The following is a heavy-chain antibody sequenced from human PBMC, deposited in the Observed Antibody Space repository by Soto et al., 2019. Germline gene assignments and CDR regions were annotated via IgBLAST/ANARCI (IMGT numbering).Heavy chain of an antibody. CDR3: ARGFKRGTRGFGHYYGMDV. J-gene: IGHJ6*02. Sequence: PSETLSLTCAVYGGSFSGYYWSWIRQPPGKGLEWIGEINHSGSTNYNPSLKSRATISVDTSKNQFSLKLSSVTAADTAVYYCARGFKRGTRGFGHYYGMDVWGQGTRVTVSS. CDR2: INHSGST. V-gene: IGHV4-34*01. D-gene: IGHD3-10*01. CDR1: GGSFSGYY.